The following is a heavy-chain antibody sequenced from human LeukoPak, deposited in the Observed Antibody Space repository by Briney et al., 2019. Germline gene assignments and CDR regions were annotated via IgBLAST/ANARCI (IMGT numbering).Heavy chain of an antibody. D-gene: IGHD6-13*01. J-gene: IGHJ4*02. CDR1: GFTVSSYA. CDR2: ISGSGAST. Sequence: GASLRLSCAASGFTVSSYAMSWVRQAPGKGLEWVSVISGSGASTYYADSVKGRFTISRDNSNNTMYLQMNSLRAEDTAVYYCAKARGSEIAAATNYWGQGALVTVSS. V-gene: IGHV3-23*01. CDR3: AKARGSEIAAATNY.